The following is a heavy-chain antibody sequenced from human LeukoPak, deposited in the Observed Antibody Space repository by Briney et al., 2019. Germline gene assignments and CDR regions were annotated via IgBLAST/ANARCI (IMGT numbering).Heavy chain of an antibody. J-gene: IGHJ3*02. D-gene: IGHD6-13*01. CDR2: LYNGGDT. CDR3: ARGVEASGVGFYAFDI. V-gene: IGHV4-4*07. Sequence: PSETLSLTCTVSGASIGSFYWVWIRQPAGKGLEWIGRLYNGGDTNYSPSLRGRVTMPVDTSKNQFSLKLKSVTAADTAVYYCARGVEASGVGFYAFDIWGQGTMVTVSS. CDR1: GASIGSFY.